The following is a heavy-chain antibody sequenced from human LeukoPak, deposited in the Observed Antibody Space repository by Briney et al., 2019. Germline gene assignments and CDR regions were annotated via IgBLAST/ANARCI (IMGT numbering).Heavy chain of an antibody. CDR3: ATYYSDTSARV. CDR1: GYTFTGFY. D-gene: IGHD3-22*01. V-gene: IGHV1-2*02. CDR2: VTPNSGGT. J-gene: IGHJ4*02. Sequence: GASVTVSCKASGYTFTGFYLFWVRQAPGQGLEWMGWVTPNSGGTNYAPKFQGRVTMTSDTSITTGYLELSRLRSDDTAVYYCATYYSDTSARVWGQGTLVTVSS.